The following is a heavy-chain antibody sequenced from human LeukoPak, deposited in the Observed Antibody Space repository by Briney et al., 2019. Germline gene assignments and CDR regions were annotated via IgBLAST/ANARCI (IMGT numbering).Heavy chain of an antibody. J-gene: IGHJ5*02. CDR1: GFIFNNYW. Sequence: QPGGSLRLSCAASGFIFNNYWMSWVRQAPGKGLEWVANIKQDGSEKYYVDSVKGRFTISRDNAKNSLYLQMYSLRAEDTAVYYCARERGSGSYHPFDPWGQGTLVTVSS. CDR2: IKQDGSEK. D-gene: IGHD3-10*01. CDR3: ARERGSGSYHPFDP. V-gene: IGHV3-7*01.